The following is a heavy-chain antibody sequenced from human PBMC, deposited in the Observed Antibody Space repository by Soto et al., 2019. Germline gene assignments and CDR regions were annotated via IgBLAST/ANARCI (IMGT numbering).Heavy chain of an antibody. Sequence: EVQILESGGGLVQPGGSLRLSCAASGFTFSSYAMYWVRQAPGKGLAWVSGISDSGTGTYYADPVKGRFTISRDNSKNTVYLQMKSLRAEDTAVYYCAKDHTVVIRDAFDIWGQGTMVNVSS. CDR1: GFTFSSYA. CDR3: AKDHTVVIRDAFDI. J-gene: IGHJ3*02. CDR2: ISDSGTGT. D-gene: IGHD3-22*01. V-gene: IGHV3-23*01.